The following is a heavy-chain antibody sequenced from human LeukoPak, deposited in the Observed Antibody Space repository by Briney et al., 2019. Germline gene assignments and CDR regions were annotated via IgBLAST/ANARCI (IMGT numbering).Heavy chain of an antibody. J-gene: IGHJ4*02. D-gene: IGHD5-18*01. CDR3: ARDLYSYGYYYFDY. CDR1: GLTFINYV. V-gene: IGHV3-33*01. Sequence: PGGSLSLSCAASGLTFINYVTYSVRQAPGKGLEWVSVIWSDGGDKYYADSVKGRFTISRDNSKNTGYLQMNSLRAEDTAVYYCARDLYSYGYYYFDYWGQGTLVTVSS. CDR2: IWSDGGDK.